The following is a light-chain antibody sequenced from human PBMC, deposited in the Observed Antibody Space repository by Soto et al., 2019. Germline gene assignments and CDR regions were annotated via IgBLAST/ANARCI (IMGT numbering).Light chain of an antibody. CDR1: SSDVGSSGP. CDR2: QVT. J-gene: IGLJ1*01. Sequence: SSDVGSSGPVSWYQHHPGQVPKLMIFQVTKRPSGVSDRFYGSKSGNTASLTISGLQAEDEGDYFCSSYTTSSTYVLGTGTKVTVL. V-gene: IGLV2-14*02. CDR3: SSYTTSSTYV.